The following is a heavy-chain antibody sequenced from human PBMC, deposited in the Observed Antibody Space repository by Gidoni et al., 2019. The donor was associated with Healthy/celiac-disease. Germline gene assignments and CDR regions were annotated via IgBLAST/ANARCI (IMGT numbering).Heavy chain of an antibody. CDR2: FDPEDGET. D-gene: IGHD5-12*01. CDR3: ATGPGGLRPRYYYYGMDV. Sequence: QVQLVQSGAEVKKPGASVKVSCKVSGYTLTELSMHWVRQAPGKGLEWMGGFDPEDGETIYAQKFQGRVTMTEDTSTDTAYMELSSLRSEDTAVYYCATGPGGLRPRYYYYGMDVWGQGTTVTVSS. CDR1: GYTLTELS. J-gene: IGHJ6*02. V-gene: IGHV1-24*01.